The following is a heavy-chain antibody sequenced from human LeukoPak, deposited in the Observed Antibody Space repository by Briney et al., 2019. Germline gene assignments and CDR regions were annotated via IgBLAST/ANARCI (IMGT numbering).Heavy chain of an antibody. J-gene: IGHJ3*02. Sequence: PGGSLRLSCAASGFTFSSYWMSWVRQAPGKGLEWVANIKQDGSEKYYVDSVKGRFTTSRDNAKNSLYLQMNSLRAEDTAVYYCARLGTYGSGSYSSFDAFDIWGQGTMVTVSS. CDR2: IKQDGSEK. CDR1: GFTFSSYW. V-gene: IGHV3-7*01. D-gene: IGHD3-10*01. CDR3: ARLGTYGSGSYSSFDAFDI.